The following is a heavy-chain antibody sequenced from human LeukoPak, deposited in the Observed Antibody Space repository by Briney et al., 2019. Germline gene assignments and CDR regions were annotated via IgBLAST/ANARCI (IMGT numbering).Heavy chain of an antibody. CDR3: ARVDGSCSGGSCPSGNWFDP. D-gene: IGHD2-15*01. J-gene: IGHJ5*02. CDR2: FHTRGST. V-gene: IGHV4-4*07. Sequence: SETLSLTCTISGGSISSYYWSWIRQPAGKGLEWIGRFHTRGSTNYNPSLKSRVIISVDTSKNQFSLKLNSVTAADTAVYYCARVDGSCSGGSCPSGNWFDPWGQGTLVTVSS. CDR1: GGSISSYY.